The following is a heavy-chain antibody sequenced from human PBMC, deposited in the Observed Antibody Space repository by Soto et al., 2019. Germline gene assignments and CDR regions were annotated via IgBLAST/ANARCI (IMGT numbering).Heavy chain of an antibody. CDR2: ISYDGSNK. V-gene: IGHV3-30*18. CDR3: AKDLGMTTVTTAYYYYGMDV. J-gene: IGHJ6*02. CDR1: GFTFSSYG. D-gene: IGHD4-17*01. Sequence: QVELVESGGGVVQPGRSLRLSCAASGFTFSSYGMHWVRQAPGKGLEWVAVISYDGSNKYYADSVKGRFTISRDNSKNTLYLQMKNLRAEDTAVYYCAKDLGMTTVTTAYYYYGMDVWGQGTTVTVSS.